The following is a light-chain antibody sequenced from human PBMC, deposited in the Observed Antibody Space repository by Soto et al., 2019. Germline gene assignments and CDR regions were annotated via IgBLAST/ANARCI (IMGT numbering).Light chain of an antibody. J-gene: IGLJ1*01. CDR2: EVS. CDR1: SSDVGVYNY. CDR3: SSYTSTSILV. V-gene: IGLV2-14*01. Sequence: QSVLSQPASVSGSPGQSITLSCTGTSSDVGVYNYVSWYQHHPGKAPQLFISEVSNRPSGVSVRFSGSKSGDTASLTISGLHNEDEAIYYCSSYTSTSILVFGTGTKVTVL.